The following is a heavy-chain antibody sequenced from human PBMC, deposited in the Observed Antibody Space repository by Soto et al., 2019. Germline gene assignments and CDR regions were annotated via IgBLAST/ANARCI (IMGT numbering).Heavy chain of an antibody. V-gene: IGHV1-69*13. J-gene: IGHJ3*02. D-gene: IGHD4-17*01. CDR2: IIPIFGTA. CDR3: ARDEPYGDYLFGAFDI. CDR1: GGTFSSYA. Sequence: GASVKVSCKASGGTFSSYAISWVRQAPGQGLEWMGGIIPIFGTANYAQKFQGRVTITADESTSTAYMELSSLRSEDTAVYYCARDEPYGDYLFGAFDIWGQGTMVTVS.